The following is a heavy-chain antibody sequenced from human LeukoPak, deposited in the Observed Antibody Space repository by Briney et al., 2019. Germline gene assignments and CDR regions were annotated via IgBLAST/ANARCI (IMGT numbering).Heavy chain of an antibody. CDR3: AKDVGKWESLHFFDY. V-gene: IGHV3-23*01. CDR2: ISGSGAST. CDR1: GFTLSTNA. Sequence: PGGSLRLSCLTSGFTLSTNAMSWVRQAPGKGLGWISGISGSGASTYYADSVKGRFTISRDGSSNTLYLQMNSLRGDDTAVYYCAKDVGKWESLHFFDYWGQGTLVTVSS. J-gene: IGHJ4*02. D-gene: IGHD1-26*01.